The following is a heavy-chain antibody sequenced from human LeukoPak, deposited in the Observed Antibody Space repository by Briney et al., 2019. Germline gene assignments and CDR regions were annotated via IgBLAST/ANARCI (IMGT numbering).Heavy chain of an antibody. D-gene: IGHD5-18*01. CDR3: AREDTAMAFDY. CDR2: IYYSGST. J-gene: IGHJ4*02. V-gene: IGHV4-30-4*01. Sequence: PSQTLSLTCTVSGGSTSSGDYYWSWIHQPPGKGLEWIGYIYYSGSTYYNPSLKSRVTISVDTSKNQFSLKLSSVTAAGTAVYYCAREDTAMAFDYWGQGTLVTVSS. CDR1: GGSTSSGDYY.